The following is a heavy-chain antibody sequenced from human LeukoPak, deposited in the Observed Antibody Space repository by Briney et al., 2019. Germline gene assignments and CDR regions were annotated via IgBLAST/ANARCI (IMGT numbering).Heavy chain of an antibody. V-gene: IGHV3-74*03. Sequence: PGGSLRLPCGASGSTFGSKYMHWVRQVPGKGLVWVSRINSDGSSTMYADSVKGRFTISRDNAKNTVYLQMNSLRGEDTAGYFCARDAGYCSGNICYGDYYFHMVVSGKGTTVTVSS. CDR1: GSTFGSKY. CDR3: ARDAGYCSGNICYGDYYFHMVV. J-gene: IGHJ6*03. CDR2: INSDGSST. D-gene: IGHD2-2*01.